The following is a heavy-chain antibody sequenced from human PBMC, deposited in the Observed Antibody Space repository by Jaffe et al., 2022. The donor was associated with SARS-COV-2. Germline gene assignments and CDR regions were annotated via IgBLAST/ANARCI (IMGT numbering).Heavy chain of an antibody. CDR1: GFIFSSYA. V-gene: IGHV3-30*04. J-gene: IGHJ4*02. CDR3: ARDHYASGPYNFDY. D-gene: IGHD2-2*01. CDR2: ISYDGSNE. Sequence: QVQLVESGGGVAQPGRSLRLSCTASGFIFSSYAMHWVRQAPGKGLEWVAVISYDGSNEYYAESVKGRFTVSRDNSKSTLHLEVNSLRGEDTAVYYCARDHYASGPYNFDYWGQGTLLTVSS.